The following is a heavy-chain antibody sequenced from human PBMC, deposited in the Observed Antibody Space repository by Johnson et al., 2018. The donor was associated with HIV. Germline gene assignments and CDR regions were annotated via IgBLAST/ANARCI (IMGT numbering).Heavy chain of an antibody. CDR1: GFHFGNAW. Sequence: QMLLVESGGGLVKPGGSLRLSCVASGFHFGNAWMNWVRQAPGKGLEWVAFIRYDGSNKYYADSVKGRFTISRDNAKNSLYLKMNSLRAEDTDVYYCARVGHSASYYWGQVDAFDIWGQGTMVTVSS. CDR3: ARVGHSASYYWGQVDAFDI. J-gene: IGHJ3*02. CDR2: IRYDGSNK. V-gene: IGHV3-30*02. D-gene: IGHD1-26*01.